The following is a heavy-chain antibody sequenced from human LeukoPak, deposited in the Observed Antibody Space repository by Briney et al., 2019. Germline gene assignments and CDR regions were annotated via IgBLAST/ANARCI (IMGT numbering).Heavy chain of an antibody. CDR2: IYSGTNT. J-gene: IGHJ4*02. Sequence: GGSLRLSCAASGFTFSNYKMNWVRQAPGKGLEWVSVIYSGTNTYYADSVKGRFIISRDNPKNMLYLQMNSLRAEDTAVYYCARVASGTLDYWGQGTLVTVSS. D-gene: IGHD6-25*01. CDR1: GFTFSNYK. CDR3: ARVASGTLDY. V-gene: IGHV3-53*01.